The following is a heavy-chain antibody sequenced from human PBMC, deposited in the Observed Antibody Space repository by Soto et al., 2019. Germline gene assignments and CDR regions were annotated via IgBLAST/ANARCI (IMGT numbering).Heavy chain of an antibody. J-gene: IGHJ4*02. CDR2: INVGNGNT. Sequence: ASVKVSCKASGYTFTDYAIHWVRQAPGQGLEWMGWINVGNGNTGYSRKFQGRVTNARDMSASTAYIEVTSPTSEDTAIYYCAREGAHYTPLDHWGQGTLVTSPQ. V-gene: IGHV1-3*01. D-gene: IGHD2-15*01. CDR1: GYTFTDYA. CDR3: AREGAHYTPLDH.